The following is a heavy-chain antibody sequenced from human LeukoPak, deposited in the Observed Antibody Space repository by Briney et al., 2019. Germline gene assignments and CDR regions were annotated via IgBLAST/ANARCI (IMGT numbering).Heavy chain of an antibody. CDR3: ARIIRPNYDFWSGYYTGIVGWFDP. CDR1: GGSISSHY. Sequence: SWETLSLTCSVCGGSISSHYWSWIRQPRGEGVEGIGYIYYSGSTNYNPSLKSRVTISVDTSKNQLSLKLSSVTAADTAVYYCARIIRPNYDFWSGYYTGIVGWFDPWGQGTLVTVSS. V-gene: IGHV4-59*11. CDR2: IYYSGST. D-gene: IGHD3-3*01. J-gene: IGHJ5*02.